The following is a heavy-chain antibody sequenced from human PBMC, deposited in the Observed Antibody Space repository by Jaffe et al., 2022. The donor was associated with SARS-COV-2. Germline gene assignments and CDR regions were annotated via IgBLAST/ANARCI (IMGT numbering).Heavy chain of an antibody. CDR1: GGSISSSSYY. J-gene: IGHJ4*02. V-gene: IGHV4-39*01. Sequence: QLQLQESGPGLVKPSETLSLTCTVSGGSISSSSYYWGWIRQPPGKGLEWIGSIYYSGSTYYNPSLKSRVTISVDTSKNQFSLKLSSVTAADTAVYYCARRDHSSSRYFDYWGQGTLVTVSS. CDR2: IYYSGST. CDR3: ARRDHSSSRYFDY. D-gene: IGHD6-6*01.